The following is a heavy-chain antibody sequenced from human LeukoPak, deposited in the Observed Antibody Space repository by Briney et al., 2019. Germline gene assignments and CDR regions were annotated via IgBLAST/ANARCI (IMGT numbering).Heavy chain of an antibody. V-gene: IGHV1-8*01. CDR2: MNPNSGNT. CDR3: ARADFTIFGVVITYYFDY. CDR1: GYTFTSYD. D-gene: IGHD3-3*01. Sequence: ASVKVSCKASGYTFTSYDINWVRQATGQGLEWMGWMNPNSGNTGYAQKLQGRVTMTRNTSISTAYMELSSLRSEDTAVYYCARADFTIFGVVITYYFDYWGQGTLVTVSS. J-gene: IGHJ4*02.